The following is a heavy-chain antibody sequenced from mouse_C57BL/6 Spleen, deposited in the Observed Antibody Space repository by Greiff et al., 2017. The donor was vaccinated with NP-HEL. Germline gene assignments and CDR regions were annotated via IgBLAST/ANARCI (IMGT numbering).Heavy chain of an antibody. J-gene: IGHJ2*01. CDR3: ARVDYYGSSPYYFDY. V-gene: IGHV3-6*01. CDR1: GYSITSGYY. Sequence: DVKLQESGPGLVKPSQSLSLTCSVTGYSITSGYYWNWIRQFPGNKLEWMGYISYDGSNNYNPSLKNRISITRDTSKNQFFLKLNSVTTEDTATYYCARVDYYGSSPYYFDYWGQGTTLTVSS. D-gene: IGHD1-1*01. CDR2: ISYDGSN.